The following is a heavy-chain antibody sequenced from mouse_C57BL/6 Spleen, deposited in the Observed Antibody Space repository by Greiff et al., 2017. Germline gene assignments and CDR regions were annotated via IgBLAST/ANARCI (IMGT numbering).Heavy chain of an antibody. CDR1: GYTFTSYW. CDR3: ARAGRGYYAMDY. V-gene: IGHV1-69*01. Sequence: QVQLQQPGAELVLPWPSVKLSCTVSGYTFTSYWMHWVQQRPGQGLEWIGEIDPSDSYTNYNPLFTGLSTFTVDKASSTAYMQLSSLTSEDAAVYYCARAGRGYYAMDYWGQGTSVTVSA. CDR2: IDPSDSYT. J-gene: IGHJ4*01.